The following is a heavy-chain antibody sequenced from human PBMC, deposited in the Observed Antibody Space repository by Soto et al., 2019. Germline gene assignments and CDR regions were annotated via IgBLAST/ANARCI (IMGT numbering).Heavy chain of an antibody. CDR1: SFTFSTYA. Sequence: GGSLRLSCAGSSFTFSTYAMTWVRQAPGKGLEWVSAISVGGGTTKYADSVKGRFTISRDNSKSTLYLQMNGLRADDTAIYYCAKDPNGDYIGAFDYWGQGTLVTVSS. J-gene: IGHJ4*02. V-gene: IGHV3-23*01. CDR3: AKDPNGDYIGAFDY. CDR2: ISVGGGTT. D-gene: IGHD4-17*01.